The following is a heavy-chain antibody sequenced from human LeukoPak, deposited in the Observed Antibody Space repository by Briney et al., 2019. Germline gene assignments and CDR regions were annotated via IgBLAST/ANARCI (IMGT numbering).Heavy chain of an antibody. CDR1: GFIFSDYY. V-gene: IGHV3-11*01. CDR3: ARDLVPAAISAFDI. D-gene: IGHD2-2*01. J-gene: IGHJ3*02. Sequence: GGSLRLSCAASGFIFSDYYMSWIRQAPGKGLEWVSYISSSGSSIYYADSVKGRFTISRDNAKDSLYLQMNSLRAEDTAVYYCARDLVPAAISAFDIWGQGTMVTVSS. CDR2: ISSSGSSI.